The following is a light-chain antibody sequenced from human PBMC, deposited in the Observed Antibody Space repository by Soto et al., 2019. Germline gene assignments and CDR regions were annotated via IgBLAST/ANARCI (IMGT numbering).Light chain of an antibody. Sequence: QSALTQPASVSGSPGQSITISCTGTSSDVGAYNYVSWYQHHPGKVPQLMIYDVSNRPSGVSNRFSGSKSGNTASLTLSGLQAEDEADYYCSSYTSSNTYVFGTGTKVTVL. CDR1: SSDVGAYNY. J-gene: IGLJ1*01. CDR3: SSYTSSNTYV. V-gene: IGLV2-14*03. CDR2: DVS.